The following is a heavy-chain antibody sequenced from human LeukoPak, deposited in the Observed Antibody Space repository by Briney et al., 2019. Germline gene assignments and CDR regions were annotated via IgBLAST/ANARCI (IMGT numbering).Heavy chain of an antibody. D-gene: IGHD2-15*01. J-gene: IGHJ5*02. Sequence: AASVKVSCKASGYXFTGYYIHWVRQAPGQGLEWMGWINPNSGGTNYAQKFQGRVTMTRDTSISTAYMELSRLRSDDTAVYYCARDTWDIVVVVAGFDPWGQGTLVTVSS. V-gene: IGHV1-2*02. CDR1: GYXFTGYY. CDR2: INPNSGGT. CDR3: ARDTWDIVVVVAGFDP.